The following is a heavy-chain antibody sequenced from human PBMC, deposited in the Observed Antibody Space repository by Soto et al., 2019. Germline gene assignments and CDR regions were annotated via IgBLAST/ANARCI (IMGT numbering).Heavy chain of an antibody. Sequence: GGSLRLSCAASGFTFSSYAMSWVRQAPGKGLEWVSAISGSGGSTYYADSVKGRFTISRDNSKNTLYLQMNSLRAEDTAVYYCAKGNYYDSSGYYSYFDYWGQGTLVTVSS. CDR3: AKGNYYDSSGYYSYFDY. CDR2: ISGSGGST. V-gene: IGHV3-23*01. CDR1: GFTFSSYA. J-gene: IGHJ4*02. D-gene: IGHD3-22*01.